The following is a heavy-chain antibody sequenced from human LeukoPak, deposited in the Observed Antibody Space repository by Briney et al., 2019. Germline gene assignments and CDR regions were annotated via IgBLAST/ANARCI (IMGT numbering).Heavy chain of an antibody. D-gene: IGHD3-22*01. CDR1: GFTFSSYA. J-gene: IGHJ6*02. CDR2: ISGSGGST. CDR3: AKASYYYDSSGYYAASKNLNPMDV. V-gene: IGHV3-23*01. Sequence: GGSLRLSCAASGFTFSSYAMSWVRQAPGKGLEWVSAISGSGGSTYYADSVKGRFTISRDNSKNTLYLQMNSLRAEDTAVYYCAKASYYYDSSGYYAASKNLNPMDVWGQGTTVTVSS.